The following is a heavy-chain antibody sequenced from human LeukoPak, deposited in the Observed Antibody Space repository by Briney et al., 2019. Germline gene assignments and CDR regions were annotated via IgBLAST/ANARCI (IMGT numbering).Heavy chain of an antibody. V-gene: IGHV4-59*01. CDR2: IDNRGST. J-gene: IGHJ4*02. CDR3: AKATQWLAFDY. CDR1: GVSIGSYF. D-gene: IGHD6-19*01. Sequence: SETLSLTCTVSGVSIGSYFWSWIRQPPGKGLEWIGYIDNRGSTNYNPSLKSRVTISLDTSKNQLSLRLSSVTAADTAVYYCAKATQWLAFDYWGQGTLVTVSS.